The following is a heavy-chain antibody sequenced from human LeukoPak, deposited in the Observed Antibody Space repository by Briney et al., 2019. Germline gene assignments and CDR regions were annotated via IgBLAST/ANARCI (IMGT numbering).Heavy chain of an antibody. CDR3: ARDSGTTGEVKFDP. D-gene: IGHD3-10*01. CDR1: GGSFNGYY. Sequence: SETLSLTCAGYGGSFNGYYWSWIRQPPGKGLEWIGEINHSGSTNYNPSLKSRVTISVDTSKNQFSLKLSSVTAADTAVYYCARDSGTTGEVKFDPWGQGTLVTVSS. CDR2: INHSGST. J-gene: IGHJ5*02. V-gene: IGHV4-34*01.